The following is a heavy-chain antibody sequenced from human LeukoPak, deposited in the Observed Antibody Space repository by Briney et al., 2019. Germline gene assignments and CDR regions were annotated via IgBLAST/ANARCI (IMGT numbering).Heavy chain of an antibody. CDR3: EKDHANTPVVTN. D-gene: IGHD2-21*02. CDR1: GFTFSYYA. J-gene: IGHJ4*02. Sequence: GGSLRLSCAASGFTFSYYAMSWVRQAPGKGLERLSVISGGSSGSTYYAGSGTRRFSVSSENSKNTVDVQMNNLSVDDTAIYYCEKDHANTPVVTNWGQGILVSVSS. V-gene: IGHV3-23*01. CDR2: ISGGSSGST.